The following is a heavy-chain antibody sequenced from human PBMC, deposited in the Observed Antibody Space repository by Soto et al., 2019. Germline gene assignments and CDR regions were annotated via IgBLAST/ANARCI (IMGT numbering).Heavy chain of an antibody. Sequence: EVQLVESGGGLVQPGRSLRLSCAASGFTFDDYAMQWVRQAPGKGLEWVSGISYNSGTIGYADSMKGRFTISRDNAKNSLYLQMNSLRAEDTALYFCAKGEDRGYSYGPDYWGQGTLVTVSS. CDR1: GFTFDDYA. D-gene: IGHD5-18*01. V-gene: IGHV3-9*01. CDR3: AKGEDRGYSYGPDY. CDR2: ISYNSGTI. J-gene: IGHJ4*02.